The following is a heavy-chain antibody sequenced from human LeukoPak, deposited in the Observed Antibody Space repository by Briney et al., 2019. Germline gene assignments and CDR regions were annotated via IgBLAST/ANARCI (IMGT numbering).Heavy chain of an antibody. V-gene: IGHV4-34*01. J-gene: IGHJ4*02. CDR1: GGSFSGYY. Sequence: SETLSLTCAVYGGSFSGYYWSWIRQPPGKGLEWIGEINHSGSTNYNPSLKSRVTISVDTSKNQFSLKLSSVTAEDTAVYYCAGGNKGGRGPPLDYWGQGTLVTVSS. CDR2: INHSGST. D-gene: IGHD3-16*01. CDR3: AGGNKGGRGPPLDY.